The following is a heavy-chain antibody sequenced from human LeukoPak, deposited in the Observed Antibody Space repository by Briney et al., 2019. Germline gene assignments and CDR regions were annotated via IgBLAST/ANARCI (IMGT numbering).Heavy chain of an antibody. CDR1: GYTFTSYG. V-gene: IGHV1-18*01. D-gene: IGHD7-27*01. J-gene: IGHJ6*03. CDR3: ARDSGSDYYYYMDV. Sequence: ASVKVCCKASGYTFTSYGISWVRQAPGQGLEWMGWISAYNGNTNYAQKLQGKVTMTTDTSTSTAYMELRSLRSDDTAVYYCARDSGSDYYYYMDVWGKGTTVTVSS. CDR2: ISAYNGNT.